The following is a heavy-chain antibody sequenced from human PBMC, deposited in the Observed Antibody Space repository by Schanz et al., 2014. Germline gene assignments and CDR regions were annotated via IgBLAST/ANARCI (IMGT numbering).Heavy chain of an antibody. Sequence: EVQLLESGGGLVQPGGSLRLSCAASGFTFGDYAMTWVRQAPGKGLEWVSAINTGVNTYYADSVRGSFTMSRDNSKNTLYLQMNSLRAGDAAVYYCARGLIAAAGGAFDYWGQGTLVVVSA. CDR1: GFTFGDYA. V-gene: IGHV3-23*01. CDR3: ARGLIAAAGGAFDY. CDR2: INTGVNT. J-gene: IGHJ4*02. D-gene: IGHD6-13*01.